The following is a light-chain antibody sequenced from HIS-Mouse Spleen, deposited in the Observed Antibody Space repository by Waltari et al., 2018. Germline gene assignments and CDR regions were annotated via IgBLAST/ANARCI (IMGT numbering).Light chain of an antibody. J-gene: IGLJ2*01. CDR2: YKSDSDK. Sequence: QAVLTQPSSLSASPGASASLTCTLRSGINVGTYRIYWYQQKPGSPPQYLLRYKSDSDKQQGPGVPSRFSGSKDASANAGILLISGLQSEDEADYYCMIWHSSAVVFGGGTKLTVL. V-gene: IGLV5-45*03. CDR1: SGINVGTYR. CDR3: MIWHSSAVV.